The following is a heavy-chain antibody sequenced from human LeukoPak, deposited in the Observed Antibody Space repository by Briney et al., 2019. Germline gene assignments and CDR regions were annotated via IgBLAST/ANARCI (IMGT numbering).Heavy chain of an antibody. CDR3: ARREASREYQLLFHFDY. D-gene: IGHD2-2*01. CDR2: IYPGNSDT. V-gene: IGHV5-51*01. J-gene: IGHJ4*02. Sequence: GESLKISCKGSGYSFTSYWIGWVRQMPGKGLEWMGIIYPGNSDTRYSPSPQGQVTISADKSISTAYLQWSSLKASDTAMYYCARREASREYQLLFHFDYWGQGTLVTVSS. CDR1: GYSFTSYW.